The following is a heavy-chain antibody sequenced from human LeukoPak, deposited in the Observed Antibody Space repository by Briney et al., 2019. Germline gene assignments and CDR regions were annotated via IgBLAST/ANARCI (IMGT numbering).Heavy chain of an antibody. Sequence: SGTLSLTCTVSGGSISSYYWNWIQQPPGKGLEWIGYIYYSGSTNYNPSLKSRVTISVDTSKNQFSLKLSSVTAADTAVYYCASFYDFWSGYLNWGQGTLVTVSS. CDR3: ASFYDFWSGYLN. J-gene: IGHJ4*02. D-gene: IGHD3-3*01. CDR1: GGSISSYY. V-gene: IGHV4-59*08. CDR2: IYYSGST.